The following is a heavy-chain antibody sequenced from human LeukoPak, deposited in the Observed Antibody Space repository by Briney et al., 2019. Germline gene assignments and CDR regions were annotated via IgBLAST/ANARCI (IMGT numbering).Heavy chain of an antibody. J-gene: IGHJ4*02. CDR2: IIPIFGTA. CDR3: AREDPYYYDSSGFV. V-gene: IGHV1-69*01. Sequence: ASVKVSCKASGGTFSSYAISWVRQAPGQGLEWMGGIIPIFGTANCAQKFQGRVTITADESTSTAYMELSSLRSEDTAVYYCAREDPYYYDSSGFVWGQGTLVTVSS. D-gene: IGHD3-22*01. CDR1: GGTFSSYA.